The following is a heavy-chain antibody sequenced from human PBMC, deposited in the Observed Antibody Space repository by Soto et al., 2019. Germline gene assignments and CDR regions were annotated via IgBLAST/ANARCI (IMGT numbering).Heavy chain of an antibody. D-gene: IGHD1-1*01. CDR2: ISSSSSTI. CDR1: GFTFSSYS. J-gene: IGHJ6*02. Sequence: GGSLRLSCAASGFTFSSYSINWVRQAPGKGLEWVSYISSSSSTIYYADSVKGRFTISRDNAKNSLYLQMNSLRAEDTAVYYCARVEELYKWNGYYYGMDVWGQGTTVTVSS. V-gene: IGHV3-48*01. CDR3: ARVEELYKWNGYYYGMDV.